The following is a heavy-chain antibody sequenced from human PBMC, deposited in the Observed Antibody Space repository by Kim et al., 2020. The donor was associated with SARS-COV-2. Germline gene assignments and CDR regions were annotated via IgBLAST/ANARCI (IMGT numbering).Heavy chain of an antibody. Sequence: SETLSLTCAVYGGSFSGYYWSWIRQPPGKGLEWIGEINHSGSTNYNPSLKSRVTISVDTSKNQFSLKLSSVTAADTAVYYCARGGFSWMVRGVINPYNWFDPWGQGTLVTVSS. CDR2: INHSGST. J-gene: IGHJ5*02. CDR1: GGSFSGYY. CDR3: ARGGFSWMVRGVINPYNWFDP. D-gene: IGHD3-10*01. V-gene: IGHV4-34*01.